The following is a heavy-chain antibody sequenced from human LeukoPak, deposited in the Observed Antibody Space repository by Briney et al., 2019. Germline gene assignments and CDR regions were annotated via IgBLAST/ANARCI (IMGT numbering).Heavy chain of an antibody. CDR1: GFSFSSHY. Sequence: NPGGSLRLSXAASGFSFSSHYMNWVRQAPGRGLEWVSSISSGRHYIYYADSVRGRFTISRDNAKKSLFLQMNSLRAEDTAVYYCAGHGGSAWSPVGFDPWGQGTLVTVSS. V-gene: IGHV3-21*01. D-gene: IGHD6-19*01. CDR2: ISSGRHYI. J-gene: IGHJ5*02. CDR3: AGHGGSAWSPVGFDP.